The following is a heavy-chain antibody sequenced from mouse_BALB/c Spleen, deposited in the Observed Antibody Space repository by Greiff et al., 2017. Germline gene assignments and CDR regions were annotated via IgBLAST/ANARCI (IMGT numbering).Heavy chain of an antibody. CDR3: ARDKELAWFAY. CDR2: IRNKANGYTT. CDR1: GFTFTDYY. Sequence: EVKLMESGGGLVQPGGSLRLSCATSGFTFTDYYMSWVRQPPGKALEWLGFIRNKANGYTTEYSASVKGRFTISRDNSQSILYLQMNTLRAEDSATYYCARDKELAWFAYWGQGTLVTVSA. V-gene: IGHV7-3*02. J-gene: IGHJ3*01. D-gene: IGHD3-1*01.